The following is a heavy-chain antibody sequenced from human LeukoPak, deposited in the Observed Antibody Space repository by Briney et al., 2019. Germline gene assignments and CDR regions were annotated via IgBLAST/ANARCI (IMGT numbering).Heavy chain of an antibody. Sequence: SETLSLTCAVYGGSFSGYYWSWIRQPPGEGLEWIGEINHSGSTNYNPSLKSRVTISVDTSKNQFSLKLSSVTAADTAVYYCARGEGPDAFDIWGQGTVVTVSS. V-gene: IGHV4-34*01. CDR2: INHSGST. CDR3: ARGEGPDAFDI. CDR1: GGSFSGYY. J-gene: IGHJ3*02.